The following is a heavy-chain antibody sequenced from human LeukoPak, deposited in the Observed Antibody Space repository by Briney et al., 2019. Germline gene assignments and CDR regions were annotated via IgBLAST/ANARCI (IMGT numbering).Heavy chain of an antibody. CDR1: GYTFSGDY. D-gene: IGHD4-17*01. CDR2: INPNDGGT. J-gene: IGHJ4*02. V-gene: IGHV1-2*02. CDR3: ARELATVTTLVFDY. Sequence: ASVKVSWKASGYTFSGDYMHWVRQAPGQGLEWMGWINPNDGGTNYAHKFQGRVTMTRDKSISTAYMELSRLRSDDTAGYYCARELATVTTLVFDYWGRGTLVTVSS.